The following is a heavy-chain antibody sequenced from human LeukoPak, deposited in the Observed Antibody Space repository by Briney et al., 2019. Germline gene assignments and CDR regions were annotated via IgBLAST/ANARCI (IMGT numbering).Heavy chain of an antibody. Sequence: PGGSLRLSCAASGFSVNTYTMYWVRQAPGKGLEWVSYISSSGSTIYYADSVKGRFTISRDNAKNSLYLQMNSLRAEDTAVYYCARDMGRIAARRVWNYYYYMDVWGKGTTVTVSS. CDR2: ISSSGSTI. CDR3: ARDMGRIAARRVWNYYYYMDV. CDR1: GFSVNTYT. D-gene: IGHD6-6*01. V-gene: IGHV3-48*04. J-gene: IGHJ6*03.